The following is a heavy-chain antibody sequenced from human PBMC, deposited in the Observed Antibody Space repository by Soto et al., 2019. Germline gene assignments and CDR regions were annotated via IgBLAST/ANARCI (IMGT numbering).Heavy chain of an antibody. CDR2: IVSDGSAK. J-gene: IGHJ3*02. CDR1: GFPFSTYG. V-gene: IGHV3-33*01. Sequence: QVQLVESGGGVVQPGTSLRLSCAVSGFPFSTYGFHWVRQPPGKGLEWVAVIVSDGSAKYHADSVEGRFTISRDNSKDTLYLQMNSLRAEDTAVYYCARDDAFGNENGFDIWDQGTMVTVSS. D-gene: IGHD1-1*01. CDR3: ARDDAFGNENGFDI.